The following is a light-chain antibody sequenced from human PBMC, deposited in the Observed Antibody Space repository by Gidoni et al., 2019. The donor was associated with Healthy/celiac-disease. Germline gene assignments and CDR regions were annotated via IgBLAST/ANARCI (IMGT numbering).Light chain of an antibody. CDR2: GAS. V-gene: IGKV3-15*01. CDR3: QQYDNWPPLT. J-gene: IGKJ4*01. CDR1: QSVSSN. Sequence: EIVMTQSPATLSVSPGERATPACRASQSVSSNLAWYQQKPGQAPRLLIYGASTRATGIPARFSGSGSGTEFTLTISSLQSEDFAVYYCQQYDNWPPLTFGEXTKVEIK.